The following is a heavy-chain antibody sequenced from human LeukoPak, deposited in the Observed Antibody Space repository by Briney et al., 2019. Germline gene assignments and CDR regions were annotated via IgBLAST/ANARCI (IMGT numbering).Heavy chain of an antibody. J-gene: IGHJ4*02. V-gene: IGHV3-49*04. CDR1: GFTFGDYA. Sequence: PGGSLRLSCTASGFTFGDYAMSWVRQAPGKGLERVGFIRSKAYGGTTEYAASVKGRFTISRDDSKSIAYLQMNSLKTEDTAVYYCTRVKDTAMVNDYWGQGTLVTVSS. CDR3: TRVKDTAMVNDY. D-gene: IGHD5-18*01. CDR2: IRSKAYGGTT.